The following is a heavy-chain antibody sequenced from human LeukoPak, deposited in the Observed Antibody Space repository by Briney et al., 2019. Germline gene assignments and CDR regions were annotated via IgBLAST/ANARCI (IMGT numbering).Heavy chain of an antibody. V-gene: IGHV1-2*02. Sequence: ASVKVSCKASGYTFTGYYMHWVRQAPGQGLEWIGWINPNSGGTNYAQKFQGRVTMTRAPSISTASMELSRLRSDDTAVYYCARFLGYCSSTSCPMRDIWGQGTMVTVSS. D-gene: IGHD2-2*01. CDR1: GYTFTGYY. J-gene: IGHJ3*02. CDR2: INPNSGGT. CDR3: ARFLGYCSSTSCPMRDI.